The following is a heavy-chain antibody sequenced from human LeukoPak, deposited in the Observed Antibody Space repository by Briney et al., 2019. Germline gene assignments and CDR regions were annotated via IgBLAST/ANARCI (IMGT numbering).Heavy chain of an antibody. J-gene: IGHJ4*02. CDR1: GFTFSSYA. D-gene: IGHD6-13*01. CDR2: ISGSGGST. V-gene: IGHV3-23*01. Sequence: GGSLRLSCAASGFTFSSYAMSCVREAPGRGLEWVSDISGSGGSTYYADSVRGRFTISRDNSKNTLYLQINSLRAEDTAVYYCAKDREADWGQGTLVTVSS. CDR3: AKDREAD.